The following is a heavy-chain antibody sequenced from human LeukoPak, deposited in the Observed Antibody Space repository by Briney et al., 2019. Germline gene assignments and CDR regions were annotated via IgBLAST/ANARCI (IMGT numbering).Heavy chain of an antibody. CDR2: IYYSGST. Sequence: PSETLSLTCTVSGGSISSYYWSWIRQPPGKGLEWIGDIYYSGSTNYNPSLKSRVTISVDTSKNQFSLKLSSVTAADTAVYYCARVVLRSRGYWIADAFDIWGQGTMVTVSS. D-gene: IGHD3-22*01. J-gene: IGHJ3*02. V-gene: IGHV4-59*01. CDR1: GGSISSYY. CDR3: ARVVLRSRGYWIADAFDI.